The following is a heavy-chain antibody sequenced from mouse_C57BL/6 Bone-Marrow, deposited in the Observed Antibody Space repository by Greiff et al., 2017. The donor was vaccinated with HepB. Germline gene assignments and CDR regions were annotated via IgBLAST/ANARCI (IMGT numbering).Heavy chain of an antibody. V-gene: IGHV5-15*01. CDR1: GFTFSDYG. CDR3: ARWEDGYYFDY. J-gene: IGHJ2*01. D-gene: IGHD2-3*01. Sequence: EVQLVESGGGLVQPGGSLKLSCAASGFTFSDYGMAWVRQAPRKGPEWVAFISNLAYSIYYADTVTGRFTLSRENAKNTLYLEMSSLRSEDTAMYDCARWEDGYYFDYWGQGTTLTVSS. CDR2: ISNLAYSI.